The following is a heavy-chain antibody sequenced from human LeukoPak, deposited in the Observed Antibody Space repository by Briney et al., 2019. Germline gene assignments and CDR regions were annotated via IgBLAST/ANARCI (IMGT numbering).Heavy chain of an antibody. CDR3: ARDTMVRGVIIMYYFDY. D-gene: IGHD3-10*01. CDR2: ISAYNGNT. Sequence: ASVKVSCKASGYTFTSYGISWVRQAPGQGLEWMGWISAYNGNTNYAQKLQGRVTMTKDTSTSTAYMELRSLRSDDAAVYYCARDTMVRGVIIMYYFDYWGQGTLVTVSS. CDR1: GYTFTSYG. J-gene: IGHJ4*02. V-gene: IGHV1-18*01.